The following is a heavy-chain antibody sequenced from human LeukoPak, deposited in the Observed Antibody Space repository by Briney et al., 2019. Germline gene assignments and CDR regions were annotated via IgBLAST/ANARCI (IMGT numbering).Heavy chain of an antibody. D-gene: IGHD6-13*01. J-gene: IGHJ6*02. CDR3: ARVPIAAAGTDYYYGMDV. V-gene: IGHV1-8*01. CDR2: MNPNSGNT. Sequence: GASVKVSRKASGYTFTSYDINWVRQATGQGLEWMGWMNPNSGNTGYAQKFQGRVTMTRNTSISTAYMELSSLRSEDTAVYYCARVPIAAAGTDYYYGMDVWGQGTTVTVSS. CDR1: GYTFTSYD.